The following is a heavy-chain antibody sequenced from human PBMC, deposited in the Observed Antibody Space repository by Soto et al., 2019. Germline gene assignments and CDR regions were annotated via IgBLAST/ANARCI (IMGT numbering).Heavy chain of an antibody. V-gene: IGHV1-2*02. Sequence: QVQLVQSGSEVKKPGASVTVSCKASGYPFTGYYIHLVRQAPGQGPEWMGWVSPKTGETNYVQKFQGRVTMTPETSTSTAYLELTRLRSDDTAVYYCARRPMWRQVAQDYGMDVWGPGTTVTVS. CDR3: ARRPMWRQVAQDYGMDV. D-gene: IGHD2-15*01. CDR1: GYPFTGYY. CDR2: VSPKTGET. J-gene: IGHJ6*02.